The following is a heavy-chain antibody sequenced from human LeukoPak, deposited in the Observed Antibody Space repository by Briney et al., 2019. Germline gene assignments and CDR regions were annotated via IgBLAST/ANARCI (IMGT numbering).Heavy chain of an antibody. CDR3: ARVLGYKTVDY. CDR2: INHSGST. V-gene: IGHV4-34*01. CDR1: GGSLSGYH. Sequence: SETLSLTCAVYGGSLSGYHWSWVRQPPGKGLEWIGEINHSGSTNYNPSLKSRVSISVDTSKNQFSLKLSSVTAADTAVYYCARVLGYKTVDYWGQGTLATVSS. D-gene: IGHD5-18*01. J-gene: IGHJ4*02.